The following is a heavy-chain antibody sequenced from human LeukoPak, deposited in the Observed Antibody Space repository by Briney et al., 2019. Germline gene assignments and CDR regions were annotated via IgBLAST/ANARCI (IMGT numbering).Heavy chain of an antibody. CDR1: GGTFNTYA. CDR2: IIPIFGTP. D-gene: IGHD3-10*01. CDR3: ARARGGPAYYFDY. V-gene: IGHV1-69*05. J-gene: IGHJ4*02. Sequence: SVKVSCKASGGTFNTYAFSWVRQAPGRGLEWLAMIIPIFGTPNYAQKFQGRVTITTDESASTAYMELSSLTSDDTAVYYCARARGGPAYYFDYWGQGTLVTVSS.